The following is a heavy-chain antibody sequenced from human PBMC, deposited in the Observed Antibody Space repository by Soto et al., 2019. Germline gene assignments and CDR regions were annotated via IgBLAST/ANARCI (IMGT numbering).Heavy chain of an antibody. Sequence: QVQLQQWGAGLLKPSETLSLTCAVYGGSFSGYYWSWIRQPPGKGLEWIGEINHSGSTNYNPSLTSRVTRSVDRSKNRFSLKLSSVTAADTAVYYCARAHYGDLNWLAPWGQGTLVTVSS. CDR2: INHSGST. D-gene: IGHD4-17*01. CDR3: ARAHYGDLNWLAP. CDR1: GGSFSGYY. J-gene: IGHJ5*02. V-gene: IGHV4-34*01.